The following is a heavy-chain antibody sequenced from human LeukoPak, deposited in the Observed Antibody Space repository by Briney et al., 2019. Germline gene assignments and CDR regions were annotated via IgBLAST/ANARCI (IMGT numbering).Heavy chain of an antibody. Sequence: GGSLRLSCAASGLTFSSYAMSWVRQAPGKGLEWVSAISGSGGSTYYADSVKGRFTISRDNSKNTLYLQMNSLRAEDTAVYYCAKGSDYYYYYGMDVWGQGTTVTVSS. CDR1: GLTFSSYA. V-gene: IGHV3-23*01. CDR3: AKGSDYYYYYGMDV. J-gene: IGHJ6*02. CDR2: ISGSGGST.